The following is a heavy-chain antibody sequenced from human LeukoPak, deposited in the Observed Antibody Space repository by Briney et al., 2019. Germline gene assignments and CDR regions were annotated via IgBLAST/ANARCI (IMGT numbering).Heavy chain of an antibody. J-gene: IGHJ4*02. V-gene: IGHV3-7*01. CDR2: INQDGSEN. D-gene: IGHD1-26*01. CDR1: GFTFGSYW. Sequence: PGGSLTLSCAASGFTFGSYWMSWVRQAPGKGLEWVANINQDGSENYYVDSVRGRFTISRDNAKNSLYLQMNSLRAEDTAVYYCARDKIVGATYFDCWGQGTLVTVSS. CDR3: ARDKIVGATYFDC.